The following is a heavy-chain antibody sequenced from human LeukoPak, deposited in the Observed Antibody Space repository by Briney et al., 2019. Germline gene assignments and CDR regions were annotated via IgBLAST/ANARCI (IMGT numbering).Heavy chain of an antibody. CDR3: ARHGIAAAGTGSWGFDY. CDR1: GYSFTSYW. CDR2: IYPGDSDT. Sequence: GESLKISCKGSGYSFTSYWIGWVRQMPGKGLEWMGIIYPGDSDTRYSPSFQGQVTISADKSFSTAYLQWSSLKASDTAMYYCARHGIAAAGTGSWGFDYWGQGTLVTVSS. J-gene: IGHJ4*02. D-gene: IGHD6-13*01. V-gene: IGHV5-51*01.